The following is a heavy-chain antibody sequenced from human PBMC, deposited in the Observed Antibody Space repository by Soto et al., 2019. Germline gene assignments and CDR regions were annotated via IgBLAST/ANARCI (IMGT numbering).Heavy chain of an antibody. CDR2: IYYLGST. D-gene: IGHD3-10*01. Sequence: LSLTCSVSGGSMSEYFWSWIRQSPGKGLEWIGYIYYLGSTDYNPSLKSQVTIPVDTSKRQFSLRLTSVTAADTAVYYCARDGYDGSGSPYPAYWGPGTQVTVSS. CDR1: GGSMSEYF. J-gene: IGHJ4*02. V-gene: IGHV4-59*01. CDR3: ARDGYDGSGSPYPAY.